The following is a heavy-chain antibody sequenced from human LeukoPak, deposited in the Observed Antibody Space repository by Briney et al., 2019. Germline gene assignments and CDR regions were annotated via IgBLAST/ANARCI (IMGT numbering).Heavy chain of an antibody. CDR1: GFTFSSYW. CDR2: IKQDGSEK. Sequence: GGSLTLSCAASGFTFSSYWMSWVRQASGKGLQWVATIKQDGSEKYYVDSVKGRFTISRDNAKNSLYLQMNSLRAEDTAVYYCARLSPFDAFDIWGQGTMVTVYS. CDR3: ARLSPFDAFDI. V-gene: IGHV3-7*01. J-gene: IGHJ3*02.